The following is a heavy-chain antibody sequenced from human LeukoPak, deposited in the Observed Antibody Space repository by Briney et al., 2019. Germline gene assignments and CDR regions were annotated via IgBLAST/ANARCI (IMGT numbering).Heavy chain of an antibody. J-gene: IGHJ4*02. V-gene: IGHV4-59*04. CDR3: ATESTTWHNVDY. CDR1: GGSISSYY. D-gene: IGHD1-14*01. Sequence: SETLSLTCTVSGGSISSYYWSWIRQPPGKGLEWIGTFYHSGRIYYNPSLKRRVTISLDTSKNQFSLKLSSVTATDTAVYYCATESTTWHNVDYWGQGTLVTVSS. CDR2: FYHSGRI.